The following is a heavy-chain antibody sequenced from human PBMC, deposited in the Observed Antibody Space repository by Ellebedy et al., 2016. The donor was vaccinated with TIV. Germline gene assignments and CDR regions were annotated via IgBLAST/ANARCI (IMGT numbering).Heavy chain of an antibody. CDR3: ARGPLGGTPRAFDS. CDR2: ISSRGSAI. CDR1: GFTFSSYE. Sequence: PGGSLRLSCAASGFTFSSYEMIWVRQAPGKGLERVAYISSRGSAIYYADSVKGRFTISRDSAKRSLSLQMNSLRADDTAIYQCARGPLGGTPRAFDSWGQGTLVTVSS. V-gene: IGHV3-48*03. D-gene: IGHD1-26*01. J-gene: IGHJ4*02.